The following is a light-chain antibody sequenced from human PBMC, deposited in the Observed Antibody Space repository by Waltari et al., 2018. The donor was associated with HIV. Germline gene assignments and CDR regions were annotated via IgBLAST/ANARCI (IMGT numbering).Light chain of an antibody. CDR2: AAS. J-gene: IGKJ1*01. V-gene: IGKV1-8*01. CDR1: QGISFY. Sequence: AIRMTQSPSSFSASTGDRVTITCRASQGISFYLAWYQQKPGKAPNLLIYAASTLQSGVPSRFSGSGSGTDFTLTISSLQPEDFATYYCQQSYGTPRTFGQGTKVEIK. CDR3: QQSYGTPRT.